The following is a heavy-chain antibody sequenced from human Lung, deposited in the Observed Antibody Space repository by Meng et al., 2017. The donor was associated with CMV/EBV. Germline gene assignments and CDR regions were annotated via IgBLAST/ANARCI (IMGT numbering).Heavy chain of an antibody. D-gene: IGHD6-19*01. CDR3: AREPDYSSGSDVFDI. J-gene: IGHJ3*02. CDR1: GGTFSRYA. CDR2: IIPILGTA. Sequence: SVKVSXKASGGTFSRYAVHWVRQAPGQGLEWMGRIIPILGTANYAQSFQDRVTITTDESTSTAYMELSSLRSEDTAVYYCAREPDYSSGSDVFDIWGQGXTVTVSS. V-gene: IGHV1-69*05.